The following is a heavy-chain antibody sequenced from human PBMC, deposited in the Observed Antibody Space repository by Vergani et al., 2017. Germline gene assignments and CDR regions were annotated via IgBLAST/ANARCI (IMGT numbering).Heavy chain of an antibody. CDR3: ARGASGYDRSFLS. CDR1: GGTFSNYV. CDR2: IVPIFGIT. D-gene: IGHD5-12*01. Sequence: QVQLVQSGAEVKKPGSSVKVSCKSSGGTFSNYVISWVRQAPGQGLEWMGRIVPIFGITNYAQTFQGSVTITADDSPSTAYMALSNLRSEDTAVYYGARGASGYDRSFLSWGQGTLVIVSS. J-gene: IGHJ5*02. V-gene: IGHV1-69*15.